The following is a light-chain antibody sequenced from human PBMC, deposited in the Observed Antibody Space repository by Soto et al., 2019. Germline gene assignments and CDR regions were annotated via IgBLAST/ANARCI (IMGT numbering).Light chain of an antibody. CDR3: QQSYSTEWT. J-gene: IGKJ1*01. Sequence: DSQMAQSPSSLSSSVGERVTSTCRASQSISSYLNWYQQKPGKAPKILIYAAPSLQSGVPSRFSGSGSGTDFTLTISSLQPEDFATYYCQQSYSTEWTFGQGTKVDIK. V-gene: IGKV1-39*01. CDR2: AAP. CDR1: QSISSY.